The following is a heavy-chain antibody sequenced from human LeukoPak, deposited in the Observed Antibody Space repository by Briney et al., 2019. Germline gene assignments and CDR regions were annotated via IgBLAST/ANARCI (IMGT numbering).Heavy chain of an antibody. CDR1: GGSISSSSYY. V-gene: IGHV4-39*07. D-gene: IGHD6-13*01. CDR2: IYYSGST. Sequence: PSETLSLTCTVSGGSISSSSYYWGWIRQPPGKGLEWIGNIYYSGSTYYNPSLKSRVTISVDTSKNQFSLKLSSVTAADTAVYYCARTGETAGTDWGQGTLVTVSS. J-gene: IGHJ4*02. CDR3: ARTGETAGTD.